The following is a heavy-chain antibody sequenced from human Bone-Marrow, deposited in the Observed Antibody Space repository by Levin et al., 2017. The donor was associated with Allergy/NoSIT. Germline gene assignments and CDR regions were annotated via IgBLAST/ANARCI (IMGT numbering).Heavy chain of an antibody. Sequence: PSETLSLTCAVSGGSLTNGDYYWSWIRQSPGKGLEWIGYIYYSGSTYYNPSLKSRVLISIDTSENQFSLKLKSVTAADTAVYFCARAAYYEFVWGSFRCFDHWGQGSLVTVSS. CDR2: IYYSGST. J-gene: IGHJ4*02. V-gene: IGHV4-30-4*01. CDR3: ARAAYYEFVWGSFRCFDH. D-gene: IGHD3-16*02. CDR1: GGSLTNGDYY.